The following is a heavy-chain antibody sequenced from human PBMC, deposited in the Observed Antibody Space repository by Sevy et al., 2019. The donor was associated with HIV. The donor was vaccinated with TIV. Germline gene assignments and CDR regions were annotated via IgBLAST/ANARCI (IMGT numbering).Heavy chain of an antibody. CDR2: IKSKTDGGTT. CDR1: GFTFSNAW. D-gene: IGHD6-19*01. V-gene: IGHV3-15*01. CDR3: SIELSEWLPLDY. J-gene: IGHJ4*02. Sequence: GGSLRLSCAASGFTFSNAWMSWVRQAPGKGLEWVGRIKSKTDGGTTDYAAPVKGRFTISRDDSKNTLYLQMNSLKTEDTAVYYCSIELSEWLPLDYWGQGTLVTVSS.